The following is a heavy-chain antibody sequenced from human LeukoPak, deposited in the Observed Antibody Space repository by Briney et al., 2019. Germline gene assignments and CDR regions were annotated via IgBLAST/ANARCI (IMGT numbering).Heavy chain of an antibody. J-gene: IGHJ6*04. D-gene: IGHD3-10*02. V-gene: IGHV3-7*01. CDR1: GFIFDMYW. CDR2: IKENGSEK. CDR3: AGLGITMNGGV. Sequence: QRGGSLRLSCAASGFIFDMYWMSWARHAPGEGLEWVANIKENGSEKYDVDSVKCRFTISRDNAKKSLNLQMTSLRAEDTAVYYCAGLGITMNGGVWGNGTTVTIAS.